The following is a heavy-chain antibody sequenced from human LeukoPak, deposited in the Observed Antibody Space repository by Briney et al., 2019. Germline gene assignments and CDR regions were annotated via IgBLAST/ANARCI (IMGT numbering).Heavy chain of an antibody. V-gene: IGHV3-30*03. CDR2: ISDDGNTK. D-gene: IGHD3-16*02. J-gene: IGHJ4*02. Sequence: PGRSLRLSCAASGFTFSSYGMHWVRQAPGKGLEWVAVISDDGNTKYYADSVKGRFTISRDNSKNTLYLQMNSLRAEDTAVYYCAREYDYVWGSYRYTPGVYWGQGTLVTVSS. CDR1: GFTFSSYG. CDR3: AREYDYVWGSYRYTPGVY.